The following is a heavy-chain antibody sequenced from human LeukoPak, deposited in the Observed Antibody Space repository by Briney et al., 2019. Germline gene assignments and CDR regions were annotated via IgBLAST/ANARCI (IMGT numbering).Heavy chain of an antibody. CDR3: AREGYSYGFDY. D-gene: IGHD5-18*01. CDR2: IYYSGST. V-gene: IGHV4-59*02. Sequence: SETLSLTCTVSGGSVSSDYWSGIRRPPGKGLGWVGYIYYSGSTNYNPSLKSRVTISVDTSKNQFSLKLSSVTAADTAVYYCAREGYSYGFDYWGQGTLVTVSS. J-gene: IGHJ4*02. CDR1: GGSVSSDY.